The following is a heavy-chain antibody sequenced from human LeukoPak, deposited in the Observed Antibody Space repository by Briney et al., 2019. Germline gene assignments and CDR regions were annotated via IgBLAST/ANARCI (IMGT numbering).Heavy chain of an antibody. CDR2: ISTSGYTT. CDR3: ARALSGTYGGVWFDP. Sequence: GGSLRLSCAASGFTFSDYYMSWIRQAPGKGLEWVSYISTSGYTTYYADSVKGRFTFSRDNARNSLYLQMNSLRAEDTAVYYCARALSGTYGGVWFDPWGQGTLVTVSS. J-gene: IGHJ5*02. D-gene: IGHD1-26*01. V-gene: IGHV3-11*01. CDR1: GFTFSDYY.